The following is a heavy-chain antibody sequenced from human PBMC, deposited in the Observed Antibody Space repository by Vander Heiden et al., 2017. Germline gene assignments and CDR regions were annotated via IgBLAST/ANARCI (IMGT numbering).Heavy chain of an antibody. CDR2: ISGSGGST. CDR1: GFTFSRYA. Sequence: EVQLLESGGGLVQPGGSLRLSCAASGFTFSRYAMSWVRQAPGKGLEWVSAISGSGGSTYYADSVKGRFTISKDNSKNTLYLQMNSLRAEDTAVYDGAKGGQLGIVVVIRTNWGQGSLGNVS. D-gene: IGHD3-22*01. J-gene: IGHJ4*02. V-gene: IGHV3-23*01. CDR3: AKGGQLGIVVVIRTN.